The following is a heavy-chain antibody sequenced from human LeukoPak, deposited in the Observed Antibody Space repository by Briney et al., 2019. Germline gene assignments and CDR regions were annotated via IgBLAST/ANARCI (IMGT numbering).Heavy chain of an antibody. Sequence: GGSQTLSCAASRLNYHVYNMNWIRQAPEKGLEWVSYITRSGRIVYSADPLKGRFTISRDNPKNSLSLKMKSVSAEDTAVYYCAFSRALSGYDCAYYYLDVWGTGTTVIIPS. CDR1: RLNYHVYN. J-gene: IGHJ6*03. CDR3: AFSRALSGYDCAYYYLDV. CDR2: ITRSGRIV. V-gene: IGHV3-11*01. D-gene: IGHD5-12*01.